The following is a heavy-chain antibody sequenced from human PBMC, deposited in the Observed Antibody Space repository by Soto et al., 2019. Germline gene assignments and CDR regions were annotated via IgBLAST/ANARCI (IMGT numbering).Heavy chain of an antibody. J-gene: IGHJ6*01. CDR3: ARPLEQWQLGFGMDV. Sequence: PGGSLRLCCAASGFTLSTYGMHWVRQAPGKGLEWVAVVWYDGSKKYYADSVKGRFTVSRDNSKNTLYLQMNSLRAEDTAVYYCARPLEQWQLGFGMDVWGQGSPVTVSS. D-gene: IGHD6-19*01. CDR1: GFTLSTYG. CDR2: VWYDGSKK. V-gene: IGHV3-33*01.